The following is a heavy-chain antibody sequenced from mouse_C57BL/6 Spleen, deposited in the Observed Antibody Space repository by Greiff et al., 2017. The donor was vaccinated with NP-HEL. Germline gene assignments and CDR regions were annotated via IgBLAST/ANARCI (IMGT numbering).Heavy chain of an antibody. V-gene: IGHV1-55*01. D-gene: IGHD2-5*01. J-gene: IGHJ4*01. CDR3: ARDYSNYEAMDY. CDR2: IYPGSGST. Sequence: QVHVKQPGAELVKPGASVKMSCKASGYTFTSYWITWVKQRPGQGLEWIGDIYPGSGSTNYNEKFKSKATLTVDTSSSTAYMQLSSLTSEDSAVYYCARDYSNYEAMDYWGQGTSVTVSS. CDR1: GYTFTSYW.